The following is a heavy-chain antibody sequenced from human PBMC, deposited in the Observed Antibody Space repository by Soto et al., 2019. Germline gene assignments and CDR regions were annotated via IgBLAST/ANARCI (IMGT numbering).Heavy chain of an antibody. CDR1: GGSISSSSYY. CDR2: IYYSGST. Sequence: SETLSLTCTVSGGSISSSSYYWGWIRQPPGKGLEWIGSIYYSGSTYYNPSLKSRVTISVDTSKNQFSLKLSSVTAADTAVYYCARQGVRGVIITDHPYFDYWGQGTLVTVSS. V-gene: IGHV4-39*01. J-gene: IGHJ4*02. CDR3: ARQGVRGVIITDHPYFDY. D-gene: IGHD3-10*01.